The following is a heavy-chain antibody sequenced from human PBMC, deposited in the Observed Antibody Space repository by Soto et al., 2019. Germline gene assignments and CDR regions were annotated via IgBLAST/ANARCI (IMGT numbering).Heavy chain of an antibody. J-gene: IGHJ6*02. CDR1: GFTFDDYA. CDR3: AKSPGGYYYALDV. CDR2: ISWNSGNI. D-gene: IGHD1-1*01. Sequence: ESGGGLVQPGRSLRLSCAASGFTFDDYAMHWVRQVPGKGLEWVSGISWNSGNIGYADSVKGRFTISRDNAKNSLYLQLNSLRAEDTALYYCAKSPGGYYYALDVWGQGTTVTV. V-gene: IGHV3-9*01.